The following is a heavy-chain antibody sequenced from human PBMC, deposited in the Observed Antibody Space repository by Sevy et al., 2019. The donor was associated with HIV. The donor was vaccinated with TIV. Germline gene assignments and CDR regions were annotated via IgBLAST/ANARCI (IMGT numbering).Heavy chain of an antibody. CDR3: AREGRSYCSSTSCYRGGLFAAAVDY. V-gene: IGHV6-1*01. D-gene: IGHD2-2*02. CDR2: TYYRSKWYT. CDR1: GDSVSSNSAA. Sequence: SQTLSLTCAISGDSVSSNSAAWNWIRQSPSRGLEWLGRTYYRSKWYTDYAVSVKSRITINPDTCKNHFSLQLNSVTPEDTAVYYCAREGRSYCSSTSCYRGGLFAAAVDYWGQGTLVTVSS. J-gene: IGHJ4*02.